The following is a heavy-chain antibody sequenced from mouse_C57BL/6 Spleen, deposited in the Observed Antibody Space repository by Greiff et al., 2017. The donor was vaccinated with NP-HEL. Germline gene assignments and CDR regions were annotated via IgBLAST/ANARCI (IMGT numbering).Heavy chain of an antibody. V-gene: IGHV5-6*01. CDR2: ISSVGSYT. Sequence: EVKLLESGGDLVKPGGSLKLSCAASGFTFSSYGMSWVRQTPDKRLEWVATISSVGSYTYYRDSVKGRFTISRDNAKTTLYLQMSSLKSEDTAMYYCARHEDYYGSSYFDCWGQGTTLTVSS. J-gene: IGHJ2*01. CDR3: ARHEDYYGSSYFDC. D-gene: IGHD1-1*01. CDR1: GFTFSSYG.